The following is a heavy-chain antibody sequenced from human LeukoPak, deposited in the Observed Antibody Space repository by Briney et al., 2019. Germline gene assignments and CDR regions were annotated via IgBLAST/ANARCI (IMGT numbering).Heavy chain of an antibody. CDR1: GFTFSSYA. Sequence: PGGSLRLSCSASGFTFSSYAMHWVRQAPGRGLEYVSTISNNGGSTYYADSVKGRFTISRDNSKNTLYLQMSSLRGEDTAVYYCVRDSNGMDVWGQGATVTVSS. J-gene: IGHJ6*02. V-gene: IGHV3-64D*06. CDR3: VRDSNGMDV. CDR2: ISNNGGST.